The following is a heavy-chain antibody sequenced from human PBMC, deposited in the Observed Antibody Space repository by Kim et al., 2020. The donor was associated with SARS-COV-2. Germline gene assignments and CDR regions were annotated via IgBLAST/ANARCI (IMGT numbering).Heavy chain of an antibody. D-gene: IGHD6-13*01. CDR1: GGSFSGYY. CDR3: GISSSWDYYYYGMDV. Sequence: SETLSLTCAVYGGSFSGYYWSWIRQPPGKGLEWIGEINHSGSTNYNPSLKSRVTISVDTSKNQFSLKLSSVTAADTAVYYCGISSSWDYYYYGMDVWGQGTTVTVSS. V-gene: IGHV4-34*01. J-gene: IGHJ6*02. CDR2: INHSGST.